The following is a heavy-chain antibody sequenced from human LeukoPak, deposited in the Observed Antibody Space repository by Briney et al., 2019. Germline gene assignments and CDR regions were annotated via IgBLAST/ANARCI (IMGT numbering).Heavy chain of an antibody. J-gene: IGHJ3*02. Sequence: GASVKVSCKASGYNFMFYGISWVRQAPGQGLERMGWSSPYNGNTNYAEKVEGRVTMTTDTSTSTAYMELRSLRSDDTAVYYCARDGGNSEGAYDIWGQGTMVTVS. CDR3: ARDGGNSEGAYDI. CDR2: SSPYNGNT. V-gene: IGHV1-18*04. CDR1: GYNFMFYG. D-gene: IGHD4-23*01.